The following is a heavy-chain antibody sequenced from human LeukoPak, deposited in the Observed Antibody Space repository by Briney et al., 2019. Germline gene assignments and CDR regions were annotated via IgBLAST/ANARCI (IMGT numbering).Heavy chain of an antibody. Sequence: PGGSLRLSCVASGFTFSSSWMAWVRQAPGKGLQWVANINHDGSVKSYVGSVKGRFAISRDNAQNSFYLQMNSLETDDTAVYYCAKDSYSKGDYWGQGTLVTVSS. V-gene: IGHV3-7*01. D-gene: IGHD4-4*01. CDR1: GFTFSSSW. CDR2: INHDGSVK. CDR3: AKDSYSKGDY. J-gene: IGHJ4*02.